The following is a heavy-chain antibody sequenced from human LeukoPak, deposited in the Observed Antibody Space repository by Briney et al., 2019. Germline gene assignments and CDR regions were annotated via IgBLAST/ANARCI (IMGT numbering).Heavy chain of an antibody. V-gene: IGHV4-31*11. Sequence: SETLSLTCAVYGGSFSGYYWSWIRQHPGKGLEWIGYIYYSGSTYYNPSLKSRVTISVDTSKNQFSLKLSSVTAADTAVYYCARSGGVWYDSSGYFDYWGQGTLVTVSS. D-gene: IGHD3-22*01. J-gene: IGHJ4*02. CDR3: ARSGGVWYDSSGYFDY. CDR2: IYYSGST. CDR1: GGSFSGYY.